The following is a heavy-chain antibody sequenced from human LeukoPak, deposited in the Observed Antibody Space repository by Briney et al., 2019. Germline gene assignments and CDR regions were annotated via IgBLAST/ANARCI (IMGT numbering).Heavy chain of an antibody. CDR1: GYSFTSYW. D-gene: IGHD3-9*01. J-gene: IGHJ4*02. V-gene: IGHV5-51*01. CDR2: IYPGDSDT. CDR3: ARQADYNLLTGYYKGHLDY. Sequence: GESLKISYKGSGYSFTSYWIAWVRQMPGKGLEWMGIIYPGDSDTRYSPSFQGQVTFSADKSISTAYLQWSSLQASDTAMYYCARQADYNLLTGYYKGHLDYWGQGTLVTVSS.